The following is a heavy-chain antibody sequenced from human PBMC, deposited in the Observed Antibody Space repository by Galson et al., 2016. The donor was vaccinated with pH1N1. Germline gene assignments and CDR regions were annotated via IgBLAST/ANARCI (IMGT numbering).Heavy chain of an antibody. J-gene: IGHJ6*02. CDR3: ARHQSSSDDYFFYNMDV. CDR1: GYIFSTFW. V-gene: IGHV5-51*01. Sequence: SGAEVKKPGESLKISCKGSGYIFSTFWIGWVRQMPGKGLEWMGIVYPGDSDTRYNPSFKGHVTISVDKSISTAYLQWSSLKASDSAIYFCARHQSSSDDYFFYNMDVWGQGTTVTVSS. CDR2: VYPGDSDT. D-gene: IGHD6-6*01.